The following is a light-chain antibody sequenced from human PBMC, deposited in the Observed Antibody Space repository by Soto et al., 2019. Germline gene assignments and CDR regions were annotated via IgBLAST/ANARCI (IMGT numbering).Light chain of an antibody. V-gene: IGLV3-1*01. CDR2: QDS. J-gene: IGLJ2*01. CDR1: KLGDKY. CDR3: QAWDSSTVV. Sequence: SYELTQPXSVSVSPGQXASIXCSGDKLGDKYVYWYQQKPGQSPVLVIYQDSKRPSGXPERFSGSNSGNTATXXXSGTQAMXEADXXCQAWDSSTVVFXXXXXXTVL.